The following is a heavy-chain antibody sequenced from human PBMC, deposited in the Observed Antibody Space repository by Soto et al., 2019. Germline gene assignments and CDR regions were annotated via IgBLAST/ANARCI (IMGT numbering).Heavy chain of an antibody. J-gene: IGHJ4*02. Sequence: EVQLLESGGGLVQPGGSLRLSCAASGFTFSSYAMSWVRQAPGKGLEWVSAISGSGGSTYYADSVKGRFTISRDNSKNTLYLQMNSLRAEDTAVYYCAKDLYSSGWVGVLFDYWGQGTLVTVSS. D-gene: IGHD6-19*01. V-gene: IGHV3-23*01. CDR2: ISGSGGST. CDR1: GFTFSSYA. CDR3: AKDLYSSGWVGVLFDY.